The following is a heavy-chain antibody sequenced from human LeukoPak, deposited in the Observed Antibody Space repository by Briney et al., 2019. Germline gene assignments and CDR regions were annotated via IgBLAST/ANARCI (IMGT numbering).Heavy chain of an antibody. Sequence: SETLSLTCAVYGGSFSGYYWSWIRQPPGKGLEWIGEINHSGSTNYNPSLKSRVTISVDTSKNQFSLKLSSATAADTAVYYCARGRRFGYSSSWYPLFDYWGQGTLVTVSS. CDR3: ARGRRFGYSSSWYPLFDY. D-gene: IGHD6-13*01. CDR1: GGSFSGYY. CDR2: INHSGST. V-gene: IGHV4-34*01. J-gene: IGHJ4*02.